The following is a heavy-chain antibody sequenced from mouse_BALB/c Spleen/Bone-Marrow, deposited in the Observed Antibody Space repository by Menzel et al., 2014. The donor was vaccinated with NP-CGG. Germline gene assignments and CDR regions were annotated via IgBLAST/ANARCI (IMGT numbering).Heavy chain of an antibody. V-gene: IGHV5-17*02. J-gene: IGHJ3*01. Sequence: DVMLVESGGGVVQPGGSRKLSCVASGFAFSSFGMHWVRQAPEKGLEWVAYISSGSNTIYYADTVKGRFTISRDNPKNTLFLQMTSLRSEDTAMYYCARFGNYVTYWGQGTLVTVSA. CDR2: ISSGSNTI. CDR1: GFAFSSFG. CDR3: ARFGNYVTY. D-gene: IGHD2-1*01.